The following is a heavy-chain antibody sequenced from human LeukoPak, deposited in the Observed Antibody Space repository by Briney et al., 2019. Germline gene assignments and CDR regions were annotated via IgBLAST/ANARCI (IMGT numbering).Heavy chain of an antibody. J-gene: IGHJ4*02. V-gene: IGHV1-69*13. CDR3: AREGRAYGSGSYTADY. D-gene: IGHD3-10*01. CDR1: GGTFSSYA. CDR2: SIPIFGTA. Sequence: GASVKVSCKASGGTFSSYAISWVRQAPGQGLEWMGGSIPIFGTANYAQKFQGRVTITADESTSTAYMELSSLRSEDTAVYYCAREGRAYGSGSYTADYWGQGTLVTVSS.